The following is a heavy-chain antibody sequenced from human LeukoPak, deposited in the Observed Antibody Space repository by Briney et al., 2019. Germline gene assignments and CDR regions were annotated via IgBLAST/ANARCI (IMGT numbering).Heavy chain of an antibody. Sequence: PGGSLRLSCAASGFTFSSYAMSWVRQAPGKGLEWVSAISGSGGSTYYADSVKGRFTISRDNSKNTLYLQMNSLRAEDTAVYYCARQYCSGGSCYSRWFDPWGQGTLVTVSS. V-gene: IGHV3-23*01. CDR1: GFTFSSYA. J-gene: IGHJ5*02. CDR2: ISGSGGST. CDR3: ARQYCSGGSCYSRWFDP. D-gene: IGHD2-15*01.